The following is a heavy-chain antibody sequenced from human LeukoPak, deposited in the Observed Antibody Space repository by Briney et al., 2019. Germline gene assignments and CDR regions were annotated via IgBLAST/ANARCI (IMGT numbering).Heavy chain of an antibody. D-gene: IGHD3-22*01. V-gene: IGHV1-3*01. J-gene: IGHJ4*02. CDR2: INAGNGNT. Sequence: GASVKVSRKVSGYTLTELSMHWVRQAPGQRLEWMGWINAGNGNTKYSQKFQGRVTITRDTSASTAYMELSSLRSEDTAVYYCARGPYYYDSSGPHTPFWYWGQGTLVTVSS. CDR1: GYTLTELS. CDR3: ARGPYYYDSSGPHTPFWY.